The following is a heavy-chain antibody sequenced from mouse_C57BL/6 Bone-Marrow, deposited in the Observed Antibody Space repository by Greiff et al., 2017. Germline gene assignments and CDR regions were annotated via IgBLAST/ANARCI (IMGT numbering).Heavy chain of an antibody. CDR1: GFTFSSYG. CDR2: ISSGGSYT. Sequence: VMLVESGGDLVKPGGSLKLSCAASGFTFSSYGMSWVRQTPDKRLEWVATISSGGSYTYYPDSVKGRFTISRDNAKNTLYLQMSSLKSEDTAMYYCARLRDAMDYWGQGTSVTVSS. J-gene: IGHJ4*01. CDR3: ARLRDAMDY. V-gene: IGHV5-6*01. D-gene: IGHD1-1*01.